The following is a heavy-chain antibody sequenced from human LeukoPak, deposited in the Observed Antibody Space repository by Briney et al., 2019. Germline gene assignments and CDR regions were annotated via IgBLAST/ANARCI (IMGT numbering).Heavy chain of an antibody. CDR2: IYYSGST. J-gene: IGHJ4*02. D-gene: IGHD3-3*01. CDR3: ARCSEPHYDFWSGYYRRAGYFDY. CDR1: GGSLSSSSYY. Sequence: SETLSLTCTVSGGSLSSSSYYWGWIRQPPWKGLEWIGSIYYSGSTYYNPSLKSRVTISVDTSKNQFSLKLSSVTAADTAVYYCARCSEPHYDFWSGYYRRAGYFDYWGQCTLVTVSS. V-gene: IGHV4-39*01.